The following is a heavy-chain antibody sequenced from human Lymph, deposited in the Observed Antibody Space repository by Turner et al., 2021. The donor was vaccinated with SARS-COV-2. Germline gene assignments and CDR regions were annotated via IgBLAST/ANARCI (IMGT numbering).Heavy chain of an antibody. V-gene: IGHV1-69*10. CDR2: ISPIVGIA. D-gene: IGHD6-13*01. Sequence: QVQLVQSGAEVKKPGSSVKVSCKASGGTFSSSAISWVRQAPGQGLEWMGVISPIVGIANHAQKFQGRVTITADKSTSTAYMELSSMRSEDTAVYYCARIVAPGMGGGVYYYYYGMDVWGQGTTVTVSS. CDR3: ARIVAPGMGGGVYYYYYGMDV. J-gene: IGHJ6*02. CDR1: GGTFSSSA.